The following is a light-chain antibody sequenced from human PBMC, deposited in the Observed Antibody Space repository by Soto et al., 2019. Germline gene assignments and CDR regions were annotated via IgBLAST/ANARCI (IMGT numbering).Light chain of an antibody. CDR1: QSVSSNH. Sequence: EIVLTQSPGSLSLSPRERATLSCRASQSVSSNHLAWYQQKPGQAPRLLIYGASRRATGIPDRFSGSGSGTEFTLTISRLEPEDFAVYYCQQYGRPSYTFGQGTKVDIQ. V-gene: IGKV3-20*01. J-gene: IGKJ2*01. CDR3: QQYGRPSYT. CDR2: GAS.